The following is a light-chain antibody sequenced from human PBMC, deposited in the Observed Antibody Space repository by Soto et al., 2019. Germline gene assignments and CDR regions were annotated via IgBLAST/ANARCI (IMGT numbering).Light chain of an antibody. Sequence: QSVLTQPRSVSGSPGQSVTISCTGTSSDVGGYNYVSWYQQHPGKAPKLMIYDVSKRPSGVPDRFSGSKSGNTASLTISGLQAEDEADYYCCSYAGSYTLVVFGGGTKHTVL. CDR3: CSYAGSYTLVV. CDR2: DVS. V-gene: IGLV2-11*01. CDR1: SSDVGGYNY. J-gene: IGLJ2*01.